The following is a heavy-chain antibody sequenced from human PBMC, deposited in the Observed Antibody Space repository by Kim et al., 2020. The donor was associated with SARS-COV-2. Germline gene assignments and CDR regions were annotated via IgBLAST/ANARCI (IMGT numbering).Heavy chain of an antibody. V-gene: IGHV4-30-2*03. J-gene: IGHJ6*02. Sequence: LKSRVTISVDTSKNQFSLKLTSVTAADTAVYYCAGLWNEDPLHHYYAMDVWGQGTTVIVSS. CDR3: AGLWNEDPLHHYYAMDV. D-gene: IGHD1-1*01.